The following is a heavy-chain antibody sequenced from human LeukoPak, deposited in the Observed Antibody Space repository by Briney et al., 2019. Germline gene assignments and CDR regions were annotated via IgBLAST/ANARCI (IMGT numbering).Heavy chain of an antibody. Sequence: SETLSLTCAVYSGSFSGYYWSWIRQPPGKGLEWIGEIYHSGSTNYNPSLKSRVTISVDKSKNQFSLKLSSVTAAGTAVYYCARGITMVRGVINYYYYYYMDVWGKGTTVTVSS. CDR3: ARGITMVRGVINYYYYYYMDV. V-gene: IGHV4-34*01. D-gene: IGHD3-10*01. CDR1: SGSFSGYY. CDR2: IYHSGST. J-gene: IGHJ6*03.